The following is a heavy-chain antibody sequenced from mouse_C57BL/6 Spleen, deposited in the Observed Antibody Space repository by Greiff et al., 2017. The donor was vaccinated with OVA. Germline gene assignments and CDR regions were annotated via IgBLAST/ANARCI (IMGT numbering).Heavy chain of an antibody. CDR2: IDPSDSET. CDR3: ARRLGRGDYFDY. V-gene: IGHV1-52*01. Sequence: QVQLQQPGAELVRPGSSVKLSCKASGYTFTSYWMHWVKQRPIQGLEWIGNIDPSDSETHYNQKFKDKATLTVDKSSSTAYMQLSSLTSEDSAVYSCARRLGRGDYFDYWGQGTTLTVSS. D-gene: IGHD4-1*01. CDR1: GYTFTSYW. J-gene: IGHJ2*01.